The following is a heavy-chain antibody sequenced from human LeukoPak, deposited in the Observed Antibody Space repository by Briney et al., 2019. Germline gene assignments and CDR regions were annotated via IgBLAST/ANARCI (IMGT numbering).Heavy chain of an antibody. CDR1: GLTFTTYW. CDR3: ARVLAGGGLS. J-gene: IGHJ5*02. V-gene: IGHV3-7*01. D-gene: IGHD6-13*01. Sequence: GGSLRLSCAASGLTFTTYWMSWVRQAPGKGLEWVANIKQDGSEKYYVDSVKGRFTISRDNAKNSMYLQMNSLRAEDTAVFYCARVLAGGGLSWGQGTLVTVSS. CDR2: IKQDGSEK.